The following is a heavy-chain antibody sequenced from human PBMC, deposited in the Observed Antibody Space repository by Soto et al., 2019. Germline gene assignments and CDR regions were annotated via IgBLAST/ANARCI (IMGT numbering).Heavy chain of an antibody. D-gene: IGHD2-8*01. CDR1: GFTFSSCA. J-gene: IGHJ1*01. V-gene: IGHV3-23*01. Sequence: EVQLLESGGGLVQPGESLRLSCAASGFTFSSCAMSWVRQAPGKGLEWVSGISGSGGSTYYADSVKGRFTISRDNTKNTLDLQMNSLRAEDTAVYYCTKDAGYDTNCYWGSAEYLQHRGQGTLVPVYS. CDR3: TKDAGYDTNCYWGSAEYLQH. CDR2: ISGSGGST.